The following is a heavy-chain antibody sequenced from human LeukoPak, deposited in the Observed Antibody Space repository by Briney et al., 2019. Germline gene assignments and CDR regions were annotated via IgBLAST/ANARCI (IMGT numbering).Heavy chain of an antibody. CDR1: GGSFSGYY. D-gene: IGHD2-15*01. Sequence: SETLSLTCAVYGGSFSGYYWSWIRQPPGKGLEWMGEINHSGSTNYNPSLKSRVTISVDTSKNQFSLKLSSVTAADTAVYYCASARSICSGGSCTDFWGQGTLVTVSS. CDR2: INHSGST. J-gene: IGHJ4*02. CDR3: ASARSICSGGSCTDF. V-gene: IGHV4-34*01.